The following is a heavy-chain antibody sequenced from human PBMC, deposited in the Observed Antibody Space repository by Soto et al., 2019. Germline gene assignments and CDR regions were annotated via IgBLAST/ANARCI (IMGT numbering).Heavy chain of an antibody. CDR1: GFTFSSYA. D-gene: IGHD1-20*01. CDR3: ANGGHIRPFDP. CDR2: ISYDGSNK. V-gene: IGHV3-30-3*01. Sequence: GRSLRLSCAASGFTFSSYAMHWVRQAPGKGLEWVAVISYDGSNKYYADSVKGRFTISRDNSKNTLYLQMNSLRAEDTAVYYCANGGHIRPFDPWGQGTLVTVSS. J-gene: IGHJ5*02.